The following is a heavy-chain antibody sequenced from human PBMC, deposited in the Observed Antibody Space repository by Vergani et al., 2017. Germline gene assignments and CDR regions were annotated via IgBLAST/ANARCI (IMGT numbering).Heavy chain of an antibody. CDR3: ARVMYRDEASTGYRLEGMDI. CDR1: GGSFNNYY. CDR2: IYSTGST. D-gene: IGHD3-9*01. V-gene: IGHV4-59*13. J-gene: IGHJ6*02. Sequence: QVQLEESGPGLVKPSETLSLTCTVSGGSFNNYYWSWIRQSPGKGLEWIGYIYSTGSTNYNPSLTSRVTMSVDTSKNQFSLKLRSVTAADTAVYFCARVMYRDEASTGYRLEGMDIWGQGTTVTISS.